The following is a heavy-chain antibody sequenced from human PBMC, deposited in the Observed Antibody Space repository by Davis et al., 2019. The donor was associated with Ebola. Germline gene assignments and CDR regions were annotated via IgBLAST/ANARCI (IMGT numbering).Heavy chain of an antibody. CDR3: AKVGYYDSIDP. J-gene: IGHJ5*02. Sequence: GESLKISCAASGFTFSSYGMHWVRQAPGKGLEWVPVISYDGSNKYYADSVKGRFTISRDNSKNTLYLQMNSLRAEDTAVYYCAKVGYYDSIDPWGQGTLVTVSS. D-gene: IGHD3-22*01. V-gene: IGHV3-30*18. CDR2: ISYDGSNK. CDR1: GFTFSSYG.